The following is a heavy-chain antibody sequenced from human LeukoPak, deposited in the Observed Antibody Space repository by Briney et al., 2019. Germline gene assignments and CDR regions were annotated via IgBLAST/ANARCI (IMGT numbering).Heavy chain of an antibody. Sequence: GGSLRLSCAASGFTFSSYAISWVRQAPGKGLEWVSAISGSGGSTYYADSVKGRFTISRDNSKNTLYLQMNSLRAEDTAVYYCAKDQGIAVAGFDYWGQGNLVTVSS. CDR3: AKDQGIAVAGFDY. D-gene: IGHD6-19*01. CDR1: GFTFSSYA. V-gene: IGHV3-23*01. J-gene: IGHJ4*02. CDR2: ISGSGGST.